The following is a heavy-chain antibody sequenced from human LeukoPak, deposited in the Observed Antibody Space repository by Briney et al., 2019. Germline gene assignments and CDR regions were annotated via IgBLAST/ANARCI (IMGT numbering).Heavy chain of an antibody. D-gene: IGHD6-13*01. V-gene: IGHV3-21*01. Sequence: GGPLRLSCGASGFPFSSYRMNWVPQAPGRGVECGSSISSSSSYIYYADSVKGRFTISRDNAMNPLYLQMNSLRVEDTAVYYCARYSSNWGAFDIWGHGTLVIVSS. CDR2: ISSSSSYI. CDR1: GFPFSSYR. J-gene: IGHJ3*02. CDR3: ARYSSNWGAFDI.